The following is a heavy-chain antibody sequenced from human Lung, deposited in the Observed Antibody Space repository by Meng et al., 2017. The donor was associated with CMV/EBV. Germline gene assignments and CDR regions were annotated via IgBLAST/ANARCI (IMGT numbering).Heavy chain of an antibody. CDR3: ARVEVGITSGDY. J-gene: IGHJ4*02. D-gene: IGHD1-26*01. CDR1: GFTFTTYF. V-gene: IGHV1-18*01. Sequence: QVQLVQSGAEVKKPVVSLKLSCETFGFTFTTYFMHWLRQAPGQGLEWMGWISAYNGNTNYAQTLQGRVTMTTDTSTSTAYMELRSLRSDDTAVYYCARVEVGITSGDYWGQGTLVTVSS. CDR2: ISAYNGNT.